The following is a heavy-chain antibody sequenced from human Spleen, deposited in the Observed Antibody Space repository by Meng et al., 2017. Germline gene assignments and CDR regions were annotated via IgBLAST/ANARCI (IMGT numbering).Heavy chain of an antibody. V-gene: IGHV3-23*01. D-gene: IGHD3-10*01. CDR2: FSGSGFTT. CDR3: AKYSYGLGDYLDY. Sequence: GGSLRLSCAASGFSFSSYAMSWVRHAPGKGLEGVSAFSGSGFTTYYADPVKGRFAISRHNSKNTLYLQMNSLRAEDTALYYCAKYSYGLGDYLDYWGQGALVTVSS. J-gene: IGHJ4*02. CDR1: GFSFSSYA.